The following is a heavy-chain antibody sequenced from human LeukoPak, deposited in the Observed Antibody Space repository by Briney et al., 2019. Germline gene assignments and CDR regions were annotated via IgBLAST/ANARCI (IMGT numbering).Heavy chain of an antibody. V-gene: IGHV1-18*01. D-gene: IGHD6-13*01. CDR2: ISDYNGNT. J-gene: IGHJ3*02. CDR3: ASFFFPAADGIRYAFDI. CDR1: GYTLTSYG. Sequence: ASVKVSGKASGYTLTSYGISWVRRAPEQGLEGIGRISDYNGNTNYAQKLQGRLTMTTDTSTSTAYMELRSLRSDDTAVYYCASFFFPAADGIRYAFDIWGQGTMVTVSS.